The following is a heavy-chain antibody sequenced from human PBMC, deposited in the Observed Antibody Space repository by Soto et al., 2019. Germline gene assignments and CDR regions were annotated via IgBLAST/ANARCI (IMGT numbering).Heavy chain of an antibody. D-gene: IGHD1-26*01. CDR3: ARGDREDIEDVVGGRPGEYSMDV. Sequence: QVHLVESGGGVVQPGSSLRLSCAASEFTFRIFAMHWLRQSPGKGLEWVAVISYDGSRKADSVKGRFTVSRDNSWNTLYLQMNSLRAEDTAIYYCARGDREDIEDVVGGRPGEYSMDVWGQGTTVTVSS. CDR1: EFTFRIFA. V-gene: IGHV3-30-3*01. CDR2: ISYDGSRK. J-gene: IGHJ6*02.